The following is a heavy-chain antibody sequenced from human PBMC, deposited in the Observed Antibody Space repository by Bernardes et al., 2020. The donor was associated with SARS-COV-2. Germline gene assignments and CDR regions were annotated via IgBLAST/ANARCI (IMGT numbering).Heavy chain of an antibody. CDR1: GGSVNSEDSS. D-gene: IGHD2-15*01. V-gene: IGHV4-30-2*06. J-gene: IGHJ3*01. CDR3: ARGAAAFDL. CDR2: IHNGGGT. Sequence: SETLSLTCTISGGSVNSEDSSWSWLRQSPGQGLEWIVYIHNGGGTYYNPSLETRLSISILKSKRQISLKLKSVTAADTAVYFCARGAAAFDLWGQGTVVTVSS.